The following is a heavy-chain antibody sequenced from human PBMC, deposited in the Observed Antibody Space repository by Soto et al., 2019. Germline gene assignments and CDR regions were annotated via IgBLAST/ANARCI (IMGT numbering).Heavy chain of an antibody. CDR2: IVVGSGNT. CDR3: AADAKGYCSAGSCFHYYYYGMDV. V-gene: IGHV1-58*01. J-gene: IGHJ6*02. Sequence: QMQLVQSGPEVKKPGTSVKVSCKASGFTFTSSAVQWVRQARGQRLEWIGWIVVGSGNTNYAQKFQERVTITRDMSTSTAYMELSSLRSEDTAVYYCAADAKGYCSAGSCFHYYYYGMDVWGQGTTVTVSS. D-gene: IGHD2-15*01. CDR1: GFTFTSSA.